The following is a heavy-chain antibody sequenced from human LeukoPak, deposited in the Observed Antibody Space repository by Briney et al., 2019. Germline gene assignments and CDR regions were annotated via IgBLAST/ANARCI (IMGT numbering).Heavy chain of an antibody. Sequence: SETLSLTCTVSGGSINNIYWSWIRQPPGKGLEWIGYIFSGGITNYNPSLKSRVTISVDTSKSQFSLELSSVIAADTAVYYCARTRDYGYFDYWGQGTLVTVSS. J-gene: IGHJ4*02. CDR3: ARTRDYGYFDY. CDR1: GGSINNIY. CDR2: IFSGGIT. D-gene: IGHD4-17*01. V-gene: IGHV4-59*08.